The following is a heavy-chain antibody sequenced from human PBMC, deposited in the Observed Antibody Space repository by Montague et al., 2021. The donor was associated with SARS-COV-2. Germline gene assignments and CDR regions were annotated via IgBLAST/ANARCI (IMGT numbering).Heavy chain of an antibody. CDR2: IYDSGST. CDR1: GSSVRSYY. Sequence: SETLSLTCIVSGSSVRSYYWSWIRQPPGKGLEWIGYIYDSGSTNHNPPLKSRVTIPVDTSKNQFSLKLSSVTAADTAVYYCARENTVTTFGGPYYIDSWGQGTLVTVSA. V-gene: IGHV4-59*02. CDR3: ARENTVTTFGGPYYIDS. D-gene: IGHD4-17*01. J-gene: IGHJ4*02.